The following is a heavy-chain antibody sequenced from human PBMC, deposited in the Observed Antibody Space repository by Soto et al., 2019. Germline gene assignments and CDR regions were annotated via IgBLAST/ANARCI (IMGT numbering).Heavy chain of an antibody. J-gene: IGHJ4*02. Sequence: QVQLVQSGAEVKKPGSSVKVSCKASGDTFTTYTINWVRQAPGQGLEWMGGIVPILGAGNYAQKFQGRVTITADRSTTTAYLDLSSLRSDDTAVYYCAREGEGIPAYRYWGQGTLVTVSS. V-gene: IGHV1-69*06. CDR2: IVPILGAG. CDR3: AREGEGIPAYRY. CDR1: GDTFTTYT. D-gene: IGHD3-16*01.